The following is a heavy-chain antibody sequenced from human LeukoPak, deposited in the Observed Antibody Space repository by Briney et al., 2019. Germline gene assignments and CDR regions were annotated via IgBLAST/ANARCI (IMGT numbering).Heavy chain of an antibody. V-gene: IGHV1-46*01. CDR2: INPSGGST. J-gene: IGHJ3*02. CDR3: ARAYYDSSGYYLGDI. D-gene: IGHD3-22*01. Sequence: ASVKVSCKASGYTFTRYYVHSVRQAPGQGLEWMGIINPSGGSTSYAQKFQGGVTMTWDTSTSTVYMELSSLRSEDTAVYYCARAYYDSSGYYLGDIWGQGTMVTVSS. CDR1: GYTFTRYY.